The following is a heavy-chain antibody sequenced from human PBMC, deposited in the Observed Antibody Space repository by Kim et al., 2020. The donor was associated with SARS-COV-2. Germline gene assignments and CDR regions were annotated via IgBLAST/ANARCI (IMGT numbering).Heavy chain of an antibody. D-gene: IGHD1-26*01. CDR2: IYYSGST. J-gene: IGHJ4*02. CDR1: GGSISSSSYY. V-gene: IGHV4-39*01. CDR3: ASQEVGATTRFDY. Sequence: SETLSLTCTVSGGSISSSSYYWGWIRQPPGKGLEWIGSIYYSGSTYYNPSLKSRVTISVDTSKNQFSLKLSSVTAADTAVYYCASQEVGATTRFDYWGQGTLVTVSS.